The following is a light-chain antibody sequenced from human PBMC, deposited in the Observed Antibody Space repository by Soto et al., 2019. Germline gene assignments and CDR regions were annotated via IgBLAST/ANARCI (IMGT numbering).Light chain of an antibody. J-gene: IGLJ1*01. V-gene: IGLV2-14*01. CDR3: SSYTGSNLGV. CDR1: SSDVGAYNY. CDR2: EVS. Sequence: QSALTQPASVSGSPGQSITISCTGTSSDVGAYNYVYWYQQHPGKAPTLIISEVSNRPSGLSNRFSGSKSGNTASLTISGLQPEDEADYYCSSYTGSNLGVFGTGTKLTVL.